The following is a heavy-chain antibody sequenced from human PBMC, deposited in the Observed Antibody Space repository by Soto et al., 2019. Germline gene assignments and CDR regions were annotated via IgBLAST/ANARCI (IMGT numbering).Heavy chain of an antibody. D-gene: IGHD3-16*01. CDR3: TRLEGGDY. J-gene: IGHJ4*02. CDR1: GFTFSGSA. Sequence: EVQLVESGGGLVQPGGSLKLSCAASGFTFSGSAMHWVRQASGKGLEWVGRIRSKANSYATAYAASVKGRFTISRDDSTNTAYLHMNSRKTEDTAVYYCTRLEGGDYWGQGTLVTVSS. V-gene: IGHV3-73*01. CDR2: IRSKANSYAT.